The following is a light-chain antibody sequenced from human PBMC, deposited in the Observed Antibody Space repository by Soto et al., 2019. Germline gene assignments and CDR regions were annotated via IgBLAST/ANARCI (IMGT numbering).Light chain of an antibody. J-gene: IGKJ1*01. V-gene: IGKV3-20*01. CDR1: QSITNNC. CDR3: KQYGSSPGT. CDR2: GAF. Sequence: DIVWMKSPETLSLSPREGATLYCRASQSITNNCLAWFQQKPGQATRLLIYGAFSRATGIPDRFSGSGSGTDFTLTICRLTPEDFAMYYCKQYGSSPGTFGQGTKVDIK.